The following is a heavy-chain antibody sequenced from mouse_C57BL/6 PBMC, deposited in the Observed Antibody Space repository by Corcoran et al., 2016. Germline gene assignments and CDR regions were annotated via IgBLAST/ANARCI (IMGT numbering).Heavy chain of an antibody. CDR2: INTYSGVP. J-gene: IGHJ2*01. D-gene: IGHD1-1*01. CDR1: GYTFTTYG. Sequence: QIQLVQSGPELKKPGETVKISCKASGYTFTTYGMSWVKQAPGKGLKWMGWINTYSGVPTYADDFKGRFAFSLETSASTAYLQINNLKNEDTATYFCARPLTVVPHYFDYWGQGTTLTVSS. CDR3: ARPLTVVPHYFDY. V-gene: IGHV9-3*01.